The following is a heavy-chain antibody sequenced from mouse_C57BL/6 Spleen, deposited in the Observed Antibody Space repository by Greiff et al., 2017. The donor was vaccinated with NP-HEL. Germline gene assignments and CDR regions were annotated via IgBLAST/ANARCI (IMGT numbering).Heavy chain of an antibody. V-gene: IGHV1-69*01. CDR3: ARRYSHYYAMDD. D-gene: IGHD2-12*01. CDR1: GYTFTSYW. J-gene: IGHJ4*01. Sequence: VQLQQPGAELVMPGASVKLSCKASGYTFTSYWMHWVKQRPGQGLEWIGEIDPSDSYTNYNQKFKGKSTLTVDKSSSTAYMQLSSLTSEDSAVYYCARRYSHYYAMDDWGQGTSVTVSS. CDR2: IDPSDSYT.